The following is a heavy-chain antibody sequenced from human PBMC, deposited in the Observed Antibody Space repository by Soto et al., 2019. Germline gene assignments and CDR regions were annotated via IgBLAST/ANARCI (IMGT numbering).Heavy chain of an antibody. D-gene: IGHD1-26*01. V-gene: IGHV1-69*08. J-gene: IGHJ4*02. CDR2: IIPILTIT. CDR1: GDTCSSYT. CDR3: AREGVGATGDY. Sequence: QVQLVQSGAEVKKPGSSVKVSCKASGDTCSSYTFRWVRQAPGQGLEWMGRIIPILTITNYAQKCQGRVTITEDKSTSTYYTERSSLRSDDTAVSYCAREGVGATGDYWGQGTLVTVSS.